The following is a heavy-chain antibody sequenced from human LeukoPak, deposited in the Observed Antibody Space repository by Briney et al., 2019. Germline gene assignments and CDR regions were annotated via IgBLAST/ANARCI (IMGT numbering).Heavy chain of an antibody. J-gene: IGHJ4*02. V-gene: IGHV1-2*02. Sequence: ASVKVSCKASGGTFSSYAISWVRQAPGQGLEWMGWINPNSGGTNYAQKFQGRVTMTRDTSISTAYMELSRLRSDDTAVYYCARDHGSSWPVGYWGQGTLVTVSS. CDR1: GGTFSSYA. CDR2: INPNSGGT. CDR3: ARDHGSSWPVGY. D-gene: IGHD6-13*01.